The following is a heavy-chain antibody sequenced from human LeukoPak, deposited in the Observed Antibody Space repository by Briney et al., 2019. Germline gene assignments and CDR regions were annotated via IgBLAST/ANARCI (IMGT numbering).Heavy chain of an antibody. V-gene: IGHV4-39*02. CDR1: GGSISSSNYY. J-gene: IGHJ5*02. Sequence: SETLSLTCTVFGGSISSSNYYWAWFRQPPGKGLDWIGSLYYDGRTYYNPSLESRLTISVDTSNNQFSLKLTSVTATDTAVYYCARDLTGEKGQWLVQRWFDPWGQGALVTVPS. D-gene: IGHD6-19*01. CDR2: LYYDGRT. CDR3: ARDLTGEKGQWLVQRWFDP.